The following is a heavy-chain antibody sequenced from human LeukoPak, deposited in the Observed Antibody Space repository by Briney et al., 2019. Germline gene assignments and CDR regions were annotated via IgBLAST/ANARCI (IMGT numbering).Heavy chain of an antibody. V-gene: IGHV3-30-3*01. CDR3: ARDEGVYYYDSSGFTLDY. CDR2: ISYDGSNK. D-gene: IGHD3-22*01. CDR1: GFTFSSYA. J-gene: IGHJ4*02. Sequence: GGSLRLSCAASGFTFSSYAMHWVRQAPGKGLEWVAVISYDGSNKYYADSVKGRFTISRDNSKNTLYLQMNSLRAEDTAVYYCARDEGVYYYDSSGFTLDYWGQGTLVTVSS.